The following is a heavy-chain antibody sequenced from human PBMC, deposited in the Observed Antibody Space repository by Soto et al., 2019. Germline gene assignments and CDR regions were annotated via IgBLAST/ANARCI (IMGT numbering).Heavy chain of an antibody. D-gene: IGHD2-2*01. Sequence: PGGSLRLSCVASGFTFKTYSMNWVRQAPGKGLEWISYINIKTNSIHYADSVEGRFTISTDNARNSLFLQMNSLRDEDTAVYYCARDLDYAFDYWGQGTLVTVSS. CDR3: ARDLDYAFDY. V-gene: IGHV3-48*02. CDR1: GFTFKTYS. J-gene: IGHJ4*02. CDR2: INIKTNSI.